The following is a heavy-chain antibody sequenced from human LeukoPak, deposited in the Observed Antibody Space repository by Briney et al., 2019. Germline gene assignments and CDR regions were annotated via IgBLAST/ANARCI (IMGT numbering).Heavy chain of an antibody. CDR1: GFTITSYG. CDR2: ISAYTGNT. V-gene: IGHV1-18*01. D-gene: IGHD6-25*01. J-gene: IGHJ3*02. Sequence: ASVKVSCKASGFTITSYGLNWVRQAPGQGLEWLGWISAYTGNTKYAQRLQGRVTMTTDISTSTAYVELRSLRSDDTAVYYCARGKYSSDTDAFDIWGQGTMVTVSS. CDR3: ARGKYSSDTDAFDI.